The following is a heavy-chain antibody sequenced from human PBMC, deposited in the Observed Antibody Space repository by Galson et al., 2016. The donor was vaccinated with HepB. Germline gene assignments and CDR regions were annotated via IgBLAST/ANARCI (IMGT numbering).Heavy chain of an antibody. CDR2: IYYGGST. Sequence: CTVSGGSISSAGFYWTWIRQLPGRGLEWIGYIYYGGSTFYNPSLQSRVTMSVDTSNNQFSLRLNSVTAADTAVYYCARDNVMGAKNWFDPWGQGTLVTVSS. CDR3: ARDNVMGAKNWFDP. CDR1: GGSISSAGFY. D-gene: IGHD1-26*01. J-gene: IGHJ5*02. V-gene: IGHV4-31*03.